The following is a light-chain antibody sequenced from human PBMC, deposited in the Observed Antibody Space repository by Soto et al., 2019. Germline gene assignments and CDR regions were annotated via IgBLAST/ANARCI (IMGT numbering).Light chain of an antibody. V-gene: IGKV3-20*01. CDR3: QHYGSSPFT. Sequence: EIVLTQSPGTLSLSPGERATLSCRASQSVSSNYLTWYQQKPGQAPRLLIYGASSRATGIPDRVSGSGSGTDFTLTISRLEPDDFAVYYCQHYGSSPFTFGPGTKVDIK. J-gene: IGKJ3*01. CDR1: QSVSSNY. CDR2: GAS.